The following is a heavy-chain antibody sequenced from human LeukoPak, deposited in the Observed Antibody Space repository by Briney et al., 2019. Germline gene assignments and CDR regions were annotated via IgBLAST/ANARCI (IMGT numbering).Heavy chain of an antibody. V-gene: IGHV3-53*01. CDR3: TRSGYRHPYHFDS. J-gene: IGHJ4*02. Sequence: GGSLGLSCAASGFSVRTTYMSWVRQAPGKGLEWVSVLYTGGGTDHADSVKGRFTISRDNSKNTLSLQMNSLRVEDTAIYYCTRSGYRHPYHFDSWGQGTLVTVSS. D-gene: IGHD3-22*01. CDR1: GFSVRTTY. CDR2: LYTGGGT.